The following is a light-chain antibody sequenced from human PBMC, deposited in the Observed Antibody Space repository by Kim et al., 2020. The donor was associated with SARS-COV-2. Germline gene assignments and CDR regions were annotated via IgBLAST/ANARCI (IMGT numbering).Light chain of an antibody. CDR2: AAS. V-gene: IGKV1-27*01. CDR3: QKYNGDPCK. CDR1: QGIANA. Sequence: ASVGDRVTITCRASQGIANALAWYQQKPGKVPQVLIYAASTLQSGVPSRFSGSGSGTEFTLTISSLQPEDVATYYCQKYNGDPCKFGPGTKVDIK. J-gene: IGKJ1*01.